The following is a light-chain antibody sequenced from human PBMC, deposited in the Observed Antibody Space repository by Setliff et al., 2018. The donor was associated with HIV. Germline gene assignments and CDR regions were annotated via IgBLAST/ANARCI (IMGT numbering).Light chain of an antibody. CDR2: DVN. J-gene: IGLJ2*01. V-gene: IGLV2-11*01. Sequence: QSVLTQPASVSGSPGQSITVSCTGTSSDVGDYNLVSWYQQHPGKAPKLLIYDVNERPSGVPGRFSGSKSGNTASLTISGLRTEDEAAYYCCSYAGNYLFGGGTKVTVL. CDR3: CSYAGNYL. CDR1: SSDVGDYNL.